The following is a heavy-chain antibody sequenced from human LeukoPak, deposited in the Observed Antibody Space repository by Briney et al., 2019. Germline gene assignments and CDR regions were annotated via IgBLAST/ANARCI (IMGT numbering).Heavy chain of an antibody. J-gene: IGHJ3*02. Sequence: GGSLRLSCAASGFTFSNYWMHWVRQARGKGLVWVSRINTDGSRTNYADSVKGRFTISRDNAKNTLYLQMNSLRAEDTAVYYCARWYVAFDIWGQGTMVTVSS. CDR3: ARWYVAFDI. V-gene: IGHV3-74*01. D-gene: IGHD2-15*01. CDR2: INTDGSRT. CDR1: GFTFSNYW.